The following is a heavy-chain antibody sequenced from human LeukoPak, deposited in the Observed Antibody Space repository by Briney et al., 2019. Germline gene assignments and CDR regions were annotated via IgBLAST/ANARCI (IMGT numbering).Heavy chain of an antibody. D-gene: IGHD3-10*01. CDR2: ISGDGGT. V-gene: IGHV3-74*01. J-gene: IGHJ4*02. Sequence: GGSLRLSCVASGFTFGSYWMHWVRQAPGKGPAWVSRISGDGGTYYADSVKGRFTISRDNAKNTLYLQMNSLRAEDTAVYYCARDLVSGSGSYGHWGQGTLVTVSS. CDR3: ARDLVSGSGSYGH. CDR1: GFTFGSYW.